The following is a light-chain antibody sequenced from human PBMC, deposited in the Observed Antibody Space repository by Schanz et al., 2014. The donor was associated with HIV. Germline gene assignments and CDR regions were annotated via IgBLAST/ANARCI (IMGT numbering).Light chain of an antibody. Sequence: QSVLTQPPSVSAAPGQKVTISCSGSTSNIANNFVSWYQQFPGTAPKLLIYGTHDRLSEIPDRFSGSKTGTSATLAIVGLQTGDEADYYCATWDRTLSAVVFGGGTKLTVL. CDR3: ATWDRTLSAVV. J-gene: IGLJ2*01. V-gene: IGLV1-51*01. CDR1: TSNIANNF. CDR2: GTH.